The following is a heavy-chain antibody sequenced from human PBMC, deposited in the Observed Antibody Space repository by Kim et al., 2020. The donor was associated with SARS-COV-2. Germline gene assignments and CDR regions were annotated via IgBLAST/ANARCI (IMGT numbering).Heavy chain of an antibody. CDR1: GFTFSSYG. CDR3: ARIRAAGHYYYYGMDV. CDR2: IWYDGSNK. D-gene: IGHD6-13*01. Sequence: GGSLRLSCAASGFTFSSYGMHWVRQAPGKGLEWVAVIWYDGSNKYYADSVKGRFTISRDNSKNTLYLQMNSLRAEDTAVYYCARIRAAGHYYYYGMDVWGQGTTVTVSS. J-gene: IGHJ6*02. V-gene: IGHV3-33*01.